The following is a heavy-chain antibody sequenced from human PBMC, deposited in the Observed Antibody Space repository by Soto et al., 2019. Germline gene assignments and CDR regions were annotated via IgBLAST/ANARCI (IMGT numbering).Heavy chain of an antibody. CDR3: ARDGPRITISYVAFDI. CDR2: INPSGGGT. CDR1: GYTFTSYY. D-gene: IGHD3-9*01. J-gene: IGHJ3*02. Sequence: GASVKVSCKASGYTFTSYYMHWVRQAPGQGLEWMGIINPSGGGTSYAQKFQGRVTMTRDTSTSTVYMELISLRSEDTAVYYCARDGPRITISYVAFDIWGQGTMVTVSS. V-gene: IGHV1-46*01.